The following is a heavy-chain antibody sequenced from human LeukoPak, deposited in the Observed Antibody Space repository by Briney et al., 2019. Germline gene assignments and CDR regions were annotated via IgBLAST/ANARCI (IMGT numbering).Heavy chain of an antibody. CDR3: ARASISSSHAFDI. CDR1: GGSISSYY. V-gene: IGHV4-59*01. Sequence: SETLSLTCTVSGGSISSYYWSWIRQPPGKGLEWIGYIYYSGSTNYNPSLKSRVTISVDTSKNQFSLKLSSVTAADAAVYYCARASISSSHAFDIWGQGTMVTVSS. D-gene: IGHD6-6*01. J-gene: IGHJ3*02. CDR2: IYYSGST.